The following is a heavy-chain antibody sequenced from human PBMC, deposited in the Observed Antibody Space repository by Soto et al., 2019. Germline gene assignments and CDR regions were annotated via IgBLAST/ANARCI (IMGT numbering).Heavy chain of an antibody. CDR3: ASSSITMVRGAPLLGA. J-gene: IGHJ5*02. CDR2: IYYSGST. CDR1: GGSISSYY. Sequence: SETLSLTCTVSGGSISSYYWSWIRQPPGKGLEWIGYIYYSGSTNYNPSLKSRVTISVDTSKNQFSLKLSSVTAADTAVYYCASSSITMVRGAPLLGAWGQGTLVTVSS. D-gene: IGHD3-10*01. V-gene: IGHV4-59*01.